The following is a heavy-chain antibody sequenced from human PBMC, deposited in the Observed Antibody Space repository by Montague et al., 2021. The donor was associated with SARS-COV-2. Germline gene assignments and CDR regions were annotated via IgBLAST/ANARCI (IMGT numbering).Heavy chain of an antibody. D-gene: IGHD3-3*01. V-gene: IGHV4-34*01. Sequence: SETLSLTCAVYGGSLSGYYWSWIRQPPGEGLEWIAEISHSGSTSYNPSLKSRATISVDTSKNQFSLKLSSVTAADTAVYYCATLPSSITIFGAVQGYYFDDWGQGTLVTVSS. J-gene: IGHJ4*02. CDR1: GGSLSGYY. CDR2: ISHSGST. CDR3: ATLPSSITIFGAVQGYYFDD.